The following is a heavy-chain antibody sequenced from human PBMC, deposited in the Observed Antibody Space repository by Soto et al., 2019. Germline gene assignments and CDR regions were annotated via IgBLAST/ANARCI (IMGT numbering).Heavy chain of an antibody. CDR1: GGSISSYY. CDR3: ARGDGSGYQFFDY. V-gene: IGHV4-59*08. J-gene: IGHJ4*02. CDR2: IYYTGST. Sequence: PSETLSLTCTVSGGSISSYYWIWIRQPPGKGLEWIGYIYYTGSTNYNPSLKSRVTISVDTSKNQFSLKLSSVTAAETAVYYCARGDGSGYQFFDYWGQGTPVTVSS. D-gene: IGHD3-22*01.